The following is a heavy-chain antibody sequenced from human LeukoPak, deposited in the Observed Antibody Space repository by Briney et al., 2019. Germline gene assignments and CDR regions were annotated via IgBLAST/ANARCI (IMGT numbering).Heavy chain of an antibody. Sequence: GGALRVSCAASGFTFSRYWMTWVRQAPAQGREWVASISQDGSEKRYSDYVKRRFTISRDNAKNSVFLPMNSLTAEDTAVYYCPRGRFFTSSPAPAPFDYWGQGTLVTVSS. J-gene: IGHJ4*02. V-gene: IGHV3-7*04. CDR1: GFTFSRYW. CDR2: ISQDGSEK. CDR3: PRGRFFTSSPAPAPFDY. D-gene: IGHD2-2*01.